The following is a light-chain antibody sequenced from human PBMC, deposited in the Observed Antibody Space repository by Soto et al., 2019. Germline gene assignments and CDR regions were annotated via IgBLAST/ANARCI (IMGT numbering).Light chain of an antibody. J-gene: IGKJ1*01. CDR1: QSLSSSY. CDR3: QQYGTSPPWT. CDR2: GTS. Sequence: EIVLTQSPGILSLSPGERATLSCRASQSLSSSYLAWYQQKPGQAPRLLIYGTSTGATGIPDRFSGSGSGTDFTLTISRLEPEDFAVYYCQQYGTSPPWTFGQGTKVEIK. V-gene: IGKV3-20*01.